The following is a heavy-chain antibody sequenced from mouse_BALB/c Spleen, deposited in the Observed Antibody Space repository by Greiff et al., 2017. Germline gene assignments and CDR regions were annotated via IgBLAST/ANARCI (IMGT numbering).Heavy chain of an antibody. Sequence: VQLKESGGGLVKPGGSLKLSCAASGFTFSSYAMSWVRQTPGKRLEWVATISSGGSYTYYPDSVKGRFTISRDNAKNTLYLQMSSLRSEDTAMYYCARQGKKISTAMDYWGQGTSVTVSS. CDR1: GFTFSSYA. CDR3: ARQGKKISTAMDY. J-gene: IGHJ4*01. V-gene: IGHV5-9-3*01. CDR2: ISSGGSYT. D-gene: IGHD1-1*01.